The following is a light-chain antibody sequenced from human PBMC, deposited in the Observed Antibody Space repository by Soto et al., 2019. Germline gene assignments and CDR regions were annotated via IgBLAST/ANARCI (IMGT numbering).Light chain of an antibody. Sequence: QSALTKPASVSGSPGQSITISCTGTSSDVGGYNYVSWYQQHPGKAPKLMIYEVSNRPSGVSNRFSGSKSGITGSLTISGRQAEDEADNYWSSYTSSSTRVVGGGTKLTVL. CDR1: SSDVGGYNY. CDR3: SSYTSSSTRV. J-gene: IGLJ3*02. CDR2: EVS. V-gene: IGLV2-14*01.